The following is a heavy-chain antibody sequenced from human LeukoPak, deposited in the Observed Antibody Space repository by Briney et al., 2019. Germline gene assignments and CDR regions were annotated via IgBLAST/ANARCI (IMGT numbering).Heavy chain of an antibody. J-gene: IGHJ5*02. CDR3: ARTTEDCSSTSCYQYWFDL. CDR1: GVSISSYY. Sequence: SETLSLTCTVSGVSISSYYWSWIRQPPGKGLEWVGYIYYSGSTNYNPSLKSRVTISVDTSKKQFSLKLNSVTAADTAVYYCARTTEDCSSTSCYQYWFDLWGQGTLVTVSS. CDR2: IYYSGST. V-gene: IGHV4-59*01. D-gene: IGHD2-2*01.